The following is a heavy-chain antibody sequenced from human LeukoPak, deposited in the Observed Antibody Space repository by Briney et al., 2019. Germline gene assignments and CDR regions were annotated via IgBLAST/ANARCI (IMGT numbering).Heavy chain of an antibody. Sequence: PSETLSLTCTVSGDSISSGSSYWSGIRQLPGKGLEWIGYIYYSGGTYYNPSLRSRVSMSVDTSKNQFSLNLNSVTAADTAVYYCARDKIPYDSSAAWGQGTLVTVSS. CDR2: IYYSGGT. D-gene: IGHD3-22*01. V-gene: IGHV4-31*03. CDR1: GDSISSGSSY. J-gene: IGHJ5*02. CDR3: ARDKIPYDSSAA.